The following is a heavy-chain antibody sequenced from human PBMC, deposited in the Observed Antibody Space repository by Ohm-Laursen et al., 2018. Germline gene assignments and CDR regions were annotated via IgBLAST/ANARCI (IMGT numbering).Heavy chain of an antibody. V-gene: IGHV4-4*07. Sequence: SETLSLTCTISGGAISSYYWSWIRQPAGKGLEWIGRINISGTNYNPSLKSRVTMSVDTSKNQFSLNLSSVTAADTAVYYCAGGALRPLIDCFDGSCYSAHDYWGQGTQVTVSS. CDR2: INISGT. CDR1: GGAISSYY. CDR3: AGGALRPLIDCFDGSCYSAHDY. J-gene: IGHJ4*02. D-gene: IGHD2-15*01.